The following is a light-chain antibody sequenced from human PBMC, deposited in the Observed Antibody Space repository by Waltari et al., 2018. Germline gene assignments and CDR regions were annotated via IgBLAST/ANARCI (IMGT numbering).Light chain of an antibody. J-gene: IGKJ4*01. CDR1: QGIRND. Sequence: AIQMTQSPSSLSASVGDTVTLTCRASQGIRNDLDWYQQHPGKAPKLLIYAASSLQSGVPSRFSGSGSGTDFTLTISSLQPEDFATYYCLEHYNYPLTFGGGTKVEIK. CDR2: AAS. CDR3: LEHYNYPLT. V-gene: IGKV1-6*01.